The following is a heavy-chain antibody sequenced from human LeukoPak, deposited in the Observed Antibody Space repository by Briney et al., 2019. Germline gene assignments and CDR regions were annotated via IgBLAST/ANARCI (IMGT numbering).Heavy chain of an antibody. J-gene: IGHJ4*01. D-gene: IGHD6-13*01. CDR2: IRQDGGEK. CDR1: GFTFSGSA. CDR3: ARDGTAAGLYFDL. Sequence: GGSLRLSCAASGFTFSGSAMHWVRQAPGKGLEWVASIRQDGGEKSYVDSVKGRFTISRDNTKNSLYLQINSLRAEDTAVYYCARDGTAAGLYFDLWGQGTLVTVSS. V-gene: IGHV3-7*01.